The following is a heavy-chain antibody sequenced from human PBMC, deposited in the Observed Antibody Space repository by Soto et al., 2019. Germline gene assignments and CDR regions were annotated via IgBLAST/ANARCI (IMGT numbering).Heavy chain of an antibody. D-gene: IGHD6-19*01. Sequence: QVLLQETGPGLVQPSGTLSLSCVVSGVSIGSNYYWGWVRQPPGKGLEWLGDMSHIGSVNYTPSLKSRVTISMDNSQTQFSLNLNSVADANTAVSDWARSPGWYAIDYWGQGTRVIVSS. V-gene: IGHV4-4*02. CDR1: GVSIGSNYY. J-gene: IGHJ4*02. CDR2: MSHIGSV. CDR3: ARSPGWYAIDY.